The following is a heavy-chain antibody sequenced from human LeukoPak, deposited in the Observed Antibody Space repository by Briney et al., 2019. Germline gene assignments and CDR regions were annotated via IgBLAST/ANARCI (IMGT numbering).Heavy chain of an antibody. D-gene: IGHD6-19*01. J-gene: IGHJ6*03. V-gene: IGHV4-38-2*02. Sequence: PSETLSLTCTVSGYSISSGYYWGWIRQPPGKGLEWIGSIYHSGSTYYNPSLKSRVTISVDTSKNQFSLKLSSVTAADTAVYYCARHSPSGWYHYYYYYYMDVWGKGTTVTVSS. CDR3: ARHSPSGWYHYYYYYYMDV. CDR1: GYSISSGYY. CDR2: IYHSGST.